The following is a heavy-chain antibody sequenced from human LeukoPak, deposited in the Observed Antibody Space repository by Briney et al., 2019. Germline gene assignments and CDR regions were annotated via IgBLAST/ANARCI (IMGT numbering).Heavy chain of an antibody. CDR1: GGSLSGYY. CDR2: INHSGST. CDR3: ARGGYSYGDDY. J-gene: IGHJ4*02. Sequence: PSETLSLTCAVYGGSLSGYYWSWIRQPPGKGLEWVGEINHSGSTNYNPSLKSRVTISVDTSKNQFSLKLSSVTAADTAVYYCARGGYSYGDDYWGQGTLVTVSS. V-gene: IGHV4-34*01. D-gene: IGHD5-18*01.